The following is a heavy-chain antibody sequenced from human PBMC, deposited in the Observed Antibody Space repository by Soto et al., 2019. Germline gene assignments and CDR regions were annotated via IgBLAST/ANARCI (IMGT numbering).Heavy chain of an antibody. CDR1: GFTFSSYS. Sequence: GGSLRLSCAASGFTFSSYSMNWVRQAPGKGLEWVSSISSSSSYIYYADSVKGRFTISRDNAKNSLYLQMNSLRAEDTAVYYCAREGLAVAGTFYYYGMDVWGQGTTVTVSS. J-gene: IGHJ6*02. CDR3: AREGLAVAGTFYYYGMDV. D-gene: IGHD6-19*01. CDR2: ISSSSSYI. V-gene: IGHV3-21*01.